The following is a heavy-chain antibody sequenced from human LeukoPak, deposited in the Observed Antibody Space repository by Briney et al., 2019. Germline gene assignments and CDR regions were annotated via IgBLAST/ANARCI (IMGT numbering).Heavy chain of an antibody. Sequence: GASVKVSCKASGGTFSSYAISWVRQAPGQGLEWMGGIIPIFGTANYAQKFQGRVTITADEPTSTAYMELSSLRSEDTAVYYCARDPVYDYAIMDYWGQGTLVTVSS. J-gene: IGHJ4*02. CDR2: IIPIFGTA. D-gene: IGHD3-16*01. CDR1: GGTFSSYA. CDR3: ARDPVYDYAIMDY. V-gene: IGHV1-69*13.